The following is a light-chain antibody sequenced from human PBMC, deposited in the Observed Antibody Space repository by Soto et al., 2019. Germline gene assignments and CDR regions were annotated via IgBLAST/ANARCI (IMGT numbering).Light chain of an antibody. J-gene: IGLJ1*01. CDR2: NNN. Sequence: QSVLTQPPSASGSPGQRVTISCSGGSSNIGTNAVNCYQQLPRTDPKLLIYNNNQRPSAVPDRFSGFKSGTSASLAISGLQSEDEADDYCAAWDDRLTGYVFGAGTKLTVL. V-gene: IGLV1-44*01. CDR1: SSNIGTNA. CDR3: AAWDDRLTGYV.